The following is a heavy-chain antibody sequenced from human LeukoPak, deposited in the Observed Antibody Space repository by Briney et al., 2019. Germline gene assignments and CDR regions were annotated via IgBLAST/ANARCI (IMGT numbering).Heavy chain of an antibody. CDR3: AKDRFEVGVVDTAMVDAFDI. Sequence: GGSLRLSCAASGNYWMHWVRQVPGKGLVWVSHINSNGSWTSYADSVKGRFTISKDNAKNTVYLQMNSLRAEDTAVYYCAKDRFEVGVVDTAMVDAFDIWGQGTMATVSS. D-gene: IGHD5-18*01. CDR1: GNYW. V-gene: IGHV3-74*01. CDR2: INSNGSWT. J-gene: IGHJ3*02.